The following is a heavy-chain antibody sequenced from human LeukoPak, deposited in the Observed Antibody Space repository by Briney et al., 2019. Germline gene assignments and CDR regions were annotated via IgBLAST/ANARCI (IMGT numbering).Heavy chain of an antibody. Sequence: GGSLRLSCDASGFSISDYYMSWSRQSPGKGLEWISYITSGGASTNYADSVKGRFTISRDKAKNSVALQLNSLSAEDTAVYYSTRQRRGTYYAFDSWGQGTLVTVSS. D-gene: IGHD3-16*01. CDR2: ITSGGAST. CDR3: TRQRRGTYYAFDS. V-gene: IGHV3-11*01. CDR1: GFSISDYY. J-gene: IGHJ4*02.